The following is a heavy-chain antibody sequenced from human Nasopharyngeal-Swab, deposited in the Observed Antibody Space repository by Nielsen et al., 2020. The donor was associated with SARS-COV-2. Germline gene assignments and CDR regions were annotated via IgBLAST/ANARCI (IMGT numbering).Heavy chain of an antibody. CDR2: IDNDGSST. CDR1: GFTFTDYW. D-gene: IGHD1-26*01. V-gene: IGHV3-74*03. CDR3: ARESYSWSWYGPDY. J-gene: IGHJ4*02. Sequence: GVLKISCTASGFTFTDYWVHWLRQSPGKGPVWLSRIDNDGSSTTYADSVRGRFTISRDNARNTLFLQLHSLRAEDTAVYYCARESYSWSWYGPDYWGQGTQVTVSS.